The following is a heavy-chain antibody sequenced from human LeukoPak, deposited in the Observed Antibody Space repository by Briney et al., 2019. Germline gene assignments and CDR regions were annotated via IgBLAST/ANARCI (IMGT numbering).Heavy chain of an antibody. D-gene: IGHD2-15*01. J-gene: IGHJ5*02. CDR2: INPNSGGT. CDR1: GYTITDYY. Sequence: ASVKVSCKASGYTITDYYMHWVRQAPGQGLEWVGRINPNSGGTNYAQRFQGRVTMTRDTSLSTTYMDLSRLRSDDTAVYYCARACSGGTCYSDNWFDPWGQGTLVTVSS. CDR3: ARACSGGTCYSDNWFDP. V-gene: IGHV1-2*06.